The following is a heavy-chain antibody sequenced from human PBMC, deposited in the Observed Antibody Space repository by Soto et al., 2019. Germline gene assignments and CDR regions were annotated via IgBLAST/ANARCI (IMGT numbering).Heavy chain of an antibody. Sequence: EVPLVESGGGLVKPGGSLRLSCAASGFTFSSYSMNWVRQAPGKGLEWVSSISSTSYMYYTDSVKGRFTISRDHAKNSLYLQINSLRAEDTAVYYCARVGYYDFWSGRNSFDYWGQGTLVTVSS. CDR2: ISSTSYM. V-gene: IGHV3-21*01. CDR1: GFTFSSYS. D-gene: IGHD3-3*01. CDR3: ARVGYYDFWSGRNSFDY. J-gene: IGHJ4*02.